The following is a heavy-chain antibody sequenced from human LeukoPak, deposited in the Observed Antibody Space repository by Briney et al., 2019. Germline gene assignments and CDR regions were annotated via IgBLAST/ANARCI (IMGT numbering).Heavy chain of an antibody. D-gene: IGHD2-15*01. Sequence: GGSLRLSCAASGFTFSSYEMNWVRQAPGKGLEWVSYISSSGSTIYYADSVKGRFTISRDNAKNSLYLQMNSLRAEDTAVYHCAREDCSGGSCHFDYWGQGTLVTVSS. CDR1: GFTFSSYE. CDR3: AREDCSGGSCHFDY. V-gene: IGHV3-48*03. CDR2: ISSSGSTI. J-gene: IGHJ4*02.